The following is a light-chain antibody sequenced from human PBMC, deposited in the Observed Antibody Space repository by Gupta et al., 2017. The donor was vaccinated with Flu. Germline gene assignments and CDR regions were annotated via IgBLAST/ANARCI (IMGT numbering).Light chain of an antibody. CDR1: RSVGGH. J-gene: IGKJ2*01. Sequence: DTLSVSPGKRATLSCRASRSVGGHLAWYQQKAGQAPRLLIYGADTRATGIPARFSGSASGTEFTLTISSRQSEDFAVYYCRQYHDWPPYTFGQGTKMEIK. V-gene: IGKV3-15*01. CDR2: GAD. CDR3: RQYHDWPPYT.